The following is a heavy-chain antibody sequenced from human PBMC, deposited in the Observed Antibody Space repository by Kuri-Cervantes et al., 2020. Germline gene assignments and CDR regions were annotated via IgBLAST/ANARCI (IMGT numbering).Heavy chain of an antibody. Sequence: GSLRLSCTVSGGSISSYYWSWIRQPPGKGLEWIGYIYYSGSTNYSPSLKSRVTISVDTSKNQFSLKLSSVTAADTAVYYCARVSFTYDILTGYYPNHFDYWGQGTLVTVSS. CDR3: ARVSFTYDILTGYYPNHFDY. CDR1: GGSISSYY. CDR2: IYYSGST. V-gene: IGHV4-59*01. J-gene: IGHJ4*02. D-gene: IGHD3-9*01.